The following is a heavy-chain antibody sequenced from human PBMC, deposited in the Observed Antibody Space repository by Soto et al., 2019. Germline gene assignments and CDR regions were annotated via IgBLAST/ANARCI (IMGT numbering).Heavy chain of an antibody. CDR2: INPDGRVT. CDR1: GLTFNSYW. D-gene: IGHD1-26*01. Sequence: EVQLVESGGGLVQPGGSLTLSCAASGLTFNSYWMHWVRQAPGKGVVWVSRINPDGRVTNYADSVKARFTISRDNAKNTLYLQMNSLRPEDTAVYYCARVGQGAWYFDLWGRGTLVTVSS. J-gene: IGHJ2*01. CDR3: ARVGQGAWYFDL. V-gene: IGHV3-74*01.